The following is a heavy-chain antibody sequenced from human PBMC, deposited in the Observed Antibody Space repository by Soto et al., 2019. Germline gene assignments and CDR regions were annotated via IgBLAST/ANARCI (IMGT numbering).Heavy chain of an antibody. J-gene: IGHJ5*02. CDR1: GASISGFY. CDR2: IYATGTT. V-gene: IGHV4-4*07. CDR3: VRDGTKTLRDWFDH. Sequence: XETLSLTCTVSGASISGFYWSGIRKSAGKGLEWIGRIYATGTTDYNPSLKSRVMMSVDTSKKQFSLKLRSVTAADTAVYYCVRDGTKTLRDWFDHWGQGISVTV. D-gene: IGHD1-1*01.